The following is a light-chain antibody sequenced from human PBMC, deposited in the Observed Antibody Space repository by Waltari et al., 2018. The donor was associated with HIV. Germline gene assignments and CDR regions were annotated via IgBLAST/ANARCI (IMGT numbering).Light chain of an antibody. J-gene: IGKJ2*02. V-gene: IGKV1-5*03. CDR3: QQYNTYSCT. CDR2: KAS. Sequence: DIQMTQSPSTLSASAGDRVTITCRASQSISNWLAWYQQKPGEAPKLLIYKASSLETGVPSRFSGSGSGTEFSLTISGLQPDDFATYYCQQYNTYSCTFGQGTKLEIK. CDR1: QSISNW.